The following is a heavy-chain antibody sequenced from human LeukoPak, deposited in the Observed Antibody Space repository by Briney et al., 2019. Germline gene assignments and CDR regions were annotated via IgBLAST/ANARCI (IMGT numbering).Heavy chain of an antibody. J-gene: IGHJ5*02. Sequence: ASVKVSCKASGYTFTSYCMHWVRQAPGQGLEWMGIINPSGGSTSYAQKFQGRVTMTRDTSTSTVYMELSSLRSEDTAVYYCARVNCSSTSCSGGWFDPWGQGTLVTVSS. CDR3: ARVNCSSTSCSGGWFDP. CDR1: GYTFTSYC. D-gene: IGHD2-2*01. V-gene: IGHV1-46*01. CDR2: INPSGGST.